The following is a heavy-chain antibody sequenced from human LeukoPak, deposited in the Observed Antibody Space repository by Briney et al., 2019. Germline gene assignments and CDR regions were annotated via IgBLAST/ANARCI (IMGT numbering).Heavy chain of an antibody. V-gene: IGHV4-30-4*01. J-gene: IGHJ4*02. D-gene: IGHD2-21*02. CDR1: GGSISRGDYY. CDR2: IYYSGST. CDR3: ARVSYCGGDCYDDDY. Sequence: SQTLSLTCTVSGGSISRGDYYWSWIRQPPGKGLEWIGYIYYSGSTYYNPSLKSRVTISVDTSKNQFSLKLSSVTAADTAVYYCARVSYCGGDCYDDDYWGQGTLVTVSS.